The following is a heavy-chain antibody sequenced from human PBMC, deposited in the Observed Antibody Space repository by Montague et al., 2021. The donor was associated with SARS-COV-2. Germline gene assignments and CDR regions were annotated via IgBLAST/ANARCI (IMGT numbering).Heavy chain of an antibody. Sequence: SETLSLTCAVYGGSFSGYYWSWICQPQGKGLEWIGEINHSGSTNYNSTPKSRVTISVDTSKNQFLLKLNLVTVAGTAAYYCSREVGRGYSGYEGEYWGQGTLVTVSS. CDR1: GGSFSGYY. CDR3: SREVGRGYSGYEGEY. V-gene: IGHV4-34*01. J-gene: IGHJ4*02. D-gene: IGHD5-12*01. CDR2: INHSGST.